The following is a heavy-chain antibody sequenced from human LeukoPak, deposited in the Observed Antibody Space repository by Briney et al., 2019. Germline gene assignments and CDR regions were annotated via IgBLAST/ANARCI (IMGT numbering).Heavy chain of an antibody. CDR2: IRQDGSES. D-gene: IGHD5-12*01. V-gene: IGHV3-7*01. CDR3: ARDWGSTGYDLYDS. CDR1: GFILSNYW. Sequence: PGGSLRLSCAASGFILSNYWMTWVRQAPGKGLEWVAHIRQDGSESHYVDSVKDRFTISRDNAKNSLDLQMDSLRAEDTAVYYCARDWGSTGYDLYDSWGQGTLVTVSS. J-gene: IGHJ4*02.